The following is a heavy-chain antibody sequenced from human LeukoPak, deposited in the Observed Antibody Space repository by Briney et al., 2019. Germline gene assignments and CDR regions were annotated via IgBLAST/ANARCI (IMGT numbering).Heavy chain of an antibody. CDR3: ARAGYNWNDGYYYYYMDV. D-gene: IGHD1-20*01. Sequence: KPSETLSLTCTVSGGSISSYYWSWIRQPAGKGLEWIGRIYTSESTNYNPSLKSRVTMSVDTSKNQFSLKLSSVTAADTAVYYCARAGYNWNDGYYYYYMDVWGKGTTVTVSS. CDR2: IYTSEST. V-gene: IGHV4-4*07. J-gene: IGHJ6*03. CDR1: GGSISSYY.